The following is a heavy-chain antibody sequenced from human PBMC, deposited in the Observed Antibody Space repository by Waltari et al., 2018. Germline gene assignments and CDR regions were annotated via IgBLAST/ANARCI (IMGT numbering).Heavy chain of an antibody. D-gene: IGHD3-3*01. CDR1: GGSISSGSYY. CDR3: ARTNYDFWSRGMDV. V-gene: IGHV4-61*02. Sequence: QVQLQESGPGLVKPSQTLSLTCTVSGGSISSGSYYWSWIRQPAGKGLEWIGRIDTSGSTNYNPSLKSRGTISVDTSKNQFSRKLSSVTAADTAVYYCARTNYDFWSRGMDVWGQGTTVTVSS. CDR2: IDTSGST. J-gene: IGHJ6*02.